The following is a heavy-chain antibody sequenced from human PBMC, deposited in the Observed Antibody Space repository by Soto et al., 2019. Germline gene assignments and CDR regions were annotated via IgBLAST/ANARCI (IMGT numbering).Heavy chain of an antibody. CDR3: ARTSAAGKYYYGMDV. D-gene: IGHD6-13*01. V-gene: IGHV5-51*01. CDR2: IYPGDSDT. Sequence: GESLKISCKGSGYRFASYWIGWVRQMPGKGLEWVGIIYPGDSDTKYGPSFEGQVTISADKSISTAYLQWNSLQASDTAMYYCARTSAAGKYYYGMDVWGQGTTVTVSS. J-gene: IGHJ6*02. CDR1: GYRFASYW.